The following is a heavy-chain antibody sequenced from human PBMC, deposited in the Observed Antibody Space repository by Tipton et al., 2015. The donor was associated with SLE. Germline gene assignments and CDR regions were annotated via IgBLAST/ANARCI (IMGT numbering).Heavy chain of an antibody. D-gene: IGHD5/OR15-5a*01. J-gene: IGHJ4*02. CDR2: IHPGDSDT. V-gene: IGHV5-51*03. Sequence: QSGAEVKKPGESLKISCKDSGYSFTTYWIGWVRQMPGKGLEWMGIIHPGDSDTRYSQSFQGQVTISADKSISTAYLQWSSLKASDTAMYYCASSVYPFAFNFWGQGTLLTVSS. CDR3: ASSVYPFAFNF. CDR1: GYSFTTYW.